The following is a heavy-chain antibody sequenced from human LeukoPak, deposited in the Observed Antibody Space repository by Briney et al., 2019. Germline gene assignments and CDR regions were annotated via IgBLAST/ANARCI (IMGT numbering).Heavy chain of an antibody. Sequence: PSETLSLTCTVSGDSISSGNYWGWIRQPPGKGLEWIGSIFHTGSTYFNLSLKSRVTISVDTSNNQFSLKLSSVTAADTAVYYCARSSGGIDFDYWGQGTLVTVSS. J-gene: IGHJ4*02. V-gene: IGHV4-38-2*02. CDR1: GDSISSGNY. CDR3: ARSSGGIDFDY. CDR2: IFHTGST. D-gene: IGHD1-26*01.